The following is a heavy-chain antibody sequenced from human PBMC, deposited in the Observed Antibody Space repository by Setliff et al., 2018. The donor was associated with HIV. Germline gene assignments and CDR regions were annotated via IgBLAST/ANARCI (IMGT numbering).Heavy chain of an antibody. J-gene: IGHJ4*02. CDR3: AKKGRYYYGSGVTTDYFDD. CDR1: GGSISSSSYY. D-gene: IGHD3-10*01. CDR2: IFYSGTT. Sequence: SETLSLTCTVSGGSISSSSYYWGWIRQPPGQRLEWIGSIFYSGTTYYNPSLKSRVTISVHTSKNQFSLKLSSVTAADTATYYCAKKGRYYYGSGVTTDYFDDWGQGTPVTVSS. V-gene: IGHV4-39*07.